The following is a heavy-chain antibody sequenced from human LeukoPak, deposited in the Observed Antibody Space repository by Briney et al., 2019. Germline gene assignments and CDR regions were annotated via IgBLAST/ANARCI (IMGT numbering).Heavy chain of an antibody. V-gene: IGHV3-21*01. D-gene: IGHD6-19*01. CDR3: ATSGWYGADY. Sequence: GGSLRLSCAASGFTFGSYSMNWVRQAPGKGLEWVSSISSSSYIYYADSVKGRFTISRDNAKNSLYLQMNSLRAEDTAVYYCATSGWYGADYWGQGTLVTVSS. CDR1: GFTFGSYS. J-gene: IGHJ4*02. CDR2: ISSSSYI.